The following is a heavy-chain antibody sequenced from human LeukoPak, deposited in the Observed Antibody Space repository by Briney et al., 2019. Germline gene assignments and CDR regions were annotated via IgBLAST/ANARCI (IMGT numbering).Heavy chain of an antibody. CDR2: VNRDGSET. J-gene: IGHJ6*02. CDR1: GFALSSHW. Sequence: GGSLRLSCAASGFALSSHWMTWVRQVPGRGPEWVANVNRDGSETYYLDSVKGRFTISKDNAKNSLYLQTNSLRAEDTALYHCARNNGMDVWGQGTTVIVSS. V-gene: IGHV3-7*03. CDR3: ARNNGMDV.